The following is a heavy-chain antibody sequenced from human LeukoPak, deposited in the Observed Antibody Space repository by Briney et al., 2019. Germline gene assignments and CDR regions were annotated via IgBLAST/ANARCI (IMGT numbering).Heavy chain of an antibody. CDR2: VNRDGSET. J-gene: IGHJ6*02. CDR1: GFALSSHW. Sequence: GGSLRLSCAASGFALSSHWMTWVRQVPGRGPEWVANVNRDGSETYYLDSVKGRFTISKDNAKNSLYLQTNSLRAEDTALYHCARNNGMDVWGQGTTVIVSS. V-gene: IGHV3-7*03. CDR3: ARNNGMDV.